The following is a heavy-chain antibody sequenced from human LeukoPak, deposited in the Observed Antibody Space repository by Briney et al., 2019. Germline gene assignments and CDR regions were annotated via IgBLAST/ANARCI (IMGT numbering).Heavy chain of an antibody. J-gene: IGHJ4*02. CDR2: ISSSSSTI. CDR1: GFTFSSYN. Sequence: PGGSLRLSCAASGFTFSSYNMNWVRQAPGKGLEWVSYISSSSSTIYYADSVKGRFTISRDNAKNSLYLQMNSLRAEDTAVYYCARRPYSTGWYVDYWGQGNLVTVSS. V-gene: IGHV3-48*01. CDR3: ARRPYSTGWYVDY. D-gene: IGHD6-19*01.